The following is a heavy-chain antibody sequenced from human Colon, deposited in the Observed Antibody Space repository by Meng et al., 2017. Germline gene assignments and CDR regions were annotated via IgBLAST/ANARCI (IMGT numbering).Heavy chain of an antibody. V-gene: IGHV1-2*06. CDR3: ARGGGRDGYKSALDY. CDR2: INPNSCGT. Sequence: ASVKVSCKASGYTFTGYYMHWVRQAPGQGLEWMGRINPNSCGTNYAQKFQGRVTMTRDTSISTAYMELSRLRSDDTAVYYCARGGGRDGYKSALDYWGQGTLVTVSS. D-gene: IGHD5-24*01. CDR1: GYTFTGYY. J-gene: IGHJ4*02.